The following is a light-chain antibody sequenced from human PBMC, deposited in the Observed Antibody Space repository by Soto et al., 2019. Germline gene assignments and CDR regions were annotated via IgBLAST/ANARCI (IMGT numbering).Light chain of an antibody. J-gene: IGLJ1*01. Sequence: QSALTQPASVSGSPGQSITISCTGTSSDVGGYNYVSWHQQHPGKAPKLMIYEVSDRPSGVSYRFSGSKSGNTASLTISGLQAEDEADYFCSSYSISTAYLFGTGTKVTVL. CDR3: SSYSISTAYL. CDR1: SSDVGGYNY. CDR2: EVS. V-gene: IGLV2-14*01.